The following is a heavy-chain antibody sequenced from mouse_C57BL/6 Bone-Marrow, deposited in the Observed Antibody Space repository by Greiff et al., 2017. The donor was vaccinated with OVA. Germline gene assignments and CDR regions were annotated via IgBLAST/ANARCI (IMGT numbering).Heavy chain of an antibody. CDR3: ARRTTVVATDWYFDV. CDR2: IYPSDSET. CDR1: GYTFTSYW. D-gene: IGHD1-1*01. Sequence: QVQLQQPGAELVRPGSSVKLSCKASGYTFTSYWMDWVKQRPGQGLEWIGNIYPSDSETHYNQKFKDKATLTVDKSSSTAYMQLSSLTSEDSAVYYCARRTTVVATDWYFDVWGTGTTVTVSS. V-gene: IGHV1-61*01. J-gene: IGHJ1*03.